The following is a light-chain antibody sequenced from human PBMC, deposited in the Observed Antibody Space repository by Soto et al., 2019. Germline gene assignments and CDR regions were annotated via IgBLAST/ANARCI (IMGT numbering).Light chain of an antibody. V-gene: IGKV4-1*01. CDR2: LAS. Sequence: IVMTQSPDSLAVSLGERATINCKSSQSVLYTSTNNNYLAWYQQKPGQPPKLLIYLASTRESGVPDRFSGSGSGTDFTLSISSLQAEDVAVYYCQHYYSTPPTFGQGTRVEIK. CDR1: QSVLYTSTNNNY. CDR3: QHYYSTPPT. J-gene: IGKJ1*01.